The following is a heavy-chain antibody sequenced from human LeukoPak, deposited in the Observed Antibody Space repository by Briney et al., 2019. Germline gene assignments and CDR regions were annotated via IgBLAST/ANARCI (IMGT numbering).Heavy chain of an antibody. D-gene: IGHD6-19*01. CDR2: IYYSGST. Sequence: SLSLSLTCTVSGGSISSSSYYWGWIRQPPGKGLEWIGSIYYSGSTYYNPSLKSRVTISVDTSKNQFSLKLSSVTAADTAVYYCARQWLVRGSAFDIWGQGTMVTVSS. CDR3: ARQWLVRGSAFDI. CDR1: GGSISSSSYY. J-gene: IGHJ3*02. V-gene: IGHV4-39*01.